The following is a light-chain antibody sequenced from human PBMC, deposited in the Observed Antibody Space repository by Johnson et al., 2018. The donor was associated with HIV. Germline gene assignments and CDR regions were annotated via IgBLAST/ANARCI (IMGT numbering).Light chain of an antibody. Sequence: QSVLTQPPSASGTPGQRVTISCSGSSSNIGSNTVNWYQQFPGTAPKLFIYRNDQRPSGVPDRFSGSKSGTSVSLAISGLPAEGEDDYYCVTWDDSLDGQVFGTGTKVTFL. V-gene: IGLV1-44*01. CDR2: RND. J-gene: IGLJ1*01. CDR3: VTWDDSLDGQV. CDR1: SSNIGSNT.